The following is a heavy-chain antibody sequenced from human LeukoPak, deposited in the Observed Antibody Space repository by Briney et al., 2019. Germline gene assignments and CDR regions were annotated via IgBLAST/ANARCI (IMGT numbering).Heavy chain of an antibody. J-gene: IGHJ4*02. CDR1: GFTFSSYS. V-gene: IGHV3-48*02. CDR3: ARVRGATLSHHYFDY. D-gene: IGHD1-26*01. CDR2: VIGSGDLI. Sequence: PWGSLRLSCAASGFTFSSYSMNWVRQAPGKGLEWVSFVIGSGDLIYYADSVKGRFTISRDNAKNSLYLQMNSLRDEDTAVYYCARVRGATLSHHYFDYWGQGALVTVSS.